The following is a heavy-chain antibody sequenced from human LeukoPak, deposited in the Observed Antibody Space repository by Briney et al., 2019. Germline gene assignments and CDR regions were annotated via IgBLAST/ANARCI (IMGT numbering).Heavy chain of an antibody. CDR2: IYTSGST. CDR3: AREGILTDYVNNFDY. Sequence: SETLSLTCTVPGGSISSYYWSWIRQPAGKGLEWIGRIYTSGSTKYNPSLKSRVTMSVDTSKNQFSLKLSSVTAADTAVYYCAREGILTDYVNNFDYWGQGTLVTVSS. V-gene: IGHV4-4*07. CDR1: GGSISSYY. J-gene: IGHJ4*02. D-gene: IGHD3-9*01.